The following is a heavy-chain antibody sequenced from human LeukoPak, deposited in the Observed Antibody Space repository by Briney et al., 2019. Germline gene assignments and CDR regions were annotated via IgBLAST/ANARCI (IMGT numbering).Heavy chain of an antibody. CDR2: TWYDGSNK. CDR3: AKDLGGYCSSTSCYSLDY. Sequence: GRSLRLSCAASGFTFSSYGMHWVRQAPGKGLEWVAVTWYDGSNKYYADSVKGRFTISRDNSKNTLYLQMNSLRAEDTAVYYCAKDLGGYCSSTSCYSLDYWGQGTLVTVSS. J-gene: IGHJ4*02. V-gene: IGHV3-33*06. CDR1: GFTFSSYG. D-gene: IGHD2-2*01.